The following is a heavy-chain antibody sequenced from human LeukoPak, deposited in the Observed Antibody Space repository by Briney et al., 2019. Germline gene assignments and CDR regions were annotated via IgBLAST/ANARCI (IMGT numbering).Heavy chain of an antibody. CDR3: ARDYYGSGSYYQLGY. CDR1: GYTFTGYY. J-gene: IGHJ4*02. Sequence: ASVKVSCKASGYTFTGYYMHWVRQAPGHGLEWMGWINPNSGGTKYAQKFQGRVTMTRDTSITTVYMELSSLRSDDTAVYYCARDYYGSGSYYQLGYWGQGTLVTVSS. CDR2: INPNSGGT. V-gene: IGHV1-2*02. D-gene: IGHD3-10*01.